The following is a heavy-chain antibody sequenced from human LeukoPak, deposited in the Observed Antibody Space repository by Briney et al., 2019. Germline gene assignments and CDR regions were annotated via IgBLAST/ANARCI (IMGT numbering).Heavy chain of an antibody. V-gene: IGHV3-53*01. D-gene: IGHD6-19*01. CDR3: ARGLKYGSGWYYFDY. J-gene: IGHJ4*02. CDR2: IYSGGST. CDR1: GFTVNHKH. Sequence: GGSVRLLCGLWGFTVNHKHMRGVPQSTGRAGEWVSVIYSGGSTYYANSVKGRFNITRDNSKNTLYLQMNSLRAEDTAVYYCARGLKYGSGWYYFDYWGRGTLVTVSS.